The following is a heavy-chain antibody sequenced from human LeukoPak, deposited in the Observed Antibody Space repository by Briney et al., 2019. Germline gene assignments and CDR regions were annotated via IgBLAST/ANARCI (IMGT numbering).Heavy chain of an antibody. Sequence: GGSLRLSCAASGFTFSSYAMHWVRQAPGKGLEWVAVISYDGSNKYYADSVKGRFTISRDNSKNTLYLQMNSLRAEDTAVYYCARFLYDSSGYFDPGDYWGQGTLVTVSS. CDR3: ARFLYDSSGYFDPGDY. J-gene: IGHJ4*02. D-gene: IGHD3-22*01. CDR2: ISYDGSNK. CDR1: GFTFSSYA. V-gene: IGHV3-30-3*01.